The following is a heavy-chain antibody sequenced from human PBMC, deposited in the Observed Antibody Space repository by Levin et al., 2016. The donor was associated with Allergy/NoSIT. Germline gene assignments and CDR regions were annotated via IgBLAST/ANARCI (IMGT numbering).Heavy chain of an antibody. J-gene: IGHJ3*02. Sequence: WIRQPPGKGLVWVSRINSDGSIRNYADSVKGRFTISRDNAKNTLYLQMNSLRAEDTAVYYCARRRSGQVRGVSIQEAFDIWGQGTMVTVSS. D-gene: IGHD3-10*01. V-gene: IGHV3-74*01. CDR3: ARRRSGQVRGVSIQEAFDI. CDR2: INSDGSIR.